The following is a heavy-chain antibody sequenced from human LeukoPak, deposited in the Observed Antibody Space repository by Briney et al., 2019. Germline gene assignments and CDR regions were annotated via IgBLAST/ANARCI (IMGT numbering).Heavy chain of an antibody. D-gene: IGHD3-10*01. CDR1: GGSISSSNW. CDR3: ARGPGGGSGSSPAVFDV. J-gene: IGHJ3*01. V-gene: IGHV4-4*02. CDR2: IYHSGST. Sequence: PSGTLSVTCVVSGGSISSSNWWSWVRRSPGKGLEWIGKIYHSGSTNDNPSLKSRVTISVDKSKNQFSLKLSSVTAADTAVYYCARGPGGGSGSSPAVFDVWGQGTMVTVSS.